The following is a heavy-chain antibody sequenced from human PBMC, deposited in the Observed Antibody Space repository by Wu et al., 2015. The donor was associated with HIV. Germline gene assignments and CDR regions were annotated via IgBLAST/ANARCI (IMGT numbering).Heavy chain of an antibody. Sequence: QVQLVQSGAEVKKPGSSVKISCKASGNTFNAINWVRQAPGQGLEWMGGIIPLFGTTDYAQIFQGRVTITTDESTSTAYMRLSSLRSEDTAVYYCASPRSPGYSSAWPTYFDYWGQGTLVHVSS. CDR2: IIPLFGTT. V-gene: IGHV1-69*05. CDR3: ASPRSPGYSSAWPTYFDY. J-gene: IGHJ4*02. CDR1: GNTFNA. D-gene: IGHD6-19*01.